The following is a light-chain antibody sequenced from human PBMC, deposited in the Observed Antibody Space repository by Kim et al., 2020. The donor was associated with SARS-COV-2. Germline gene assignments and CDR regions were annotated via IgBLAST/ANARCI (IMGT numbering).Light chain of an antibody. Sequence: SPEDRAALSCRASRSVNSNCLAWYQQKPGQAPRLLIFHASSRATGVPDRFSGNGSGTDFILTISRLDPEDFAVYYCQQYAATPLTFGGGTKVDIK. CDR1: RSVNSNC. CDR3: QQYAATPLT. V-gene: IGKV3D-20*02. CDR2: HAS. J-gene: IGKJ4*01.